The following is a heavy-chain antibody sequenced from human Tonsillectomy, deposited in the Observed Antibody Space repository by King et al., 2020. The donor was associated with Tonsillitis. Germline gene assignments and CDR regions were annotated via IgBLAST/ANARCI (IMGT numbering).Heavy chain of an antibody. J-gene: IGHJ4*02. CDR3: AKGAIVATILTPGDY. CDR2: ISYDGSNK. CDR1: GFTFSSYG. V-gene: IGHV3-30*18. Sequence: VQLVESGGDVVQPGRSLRLSCAASGFTFSSYGMHWVRQAPGKGLEWVAVISYDGSNKYYADSVKGRFTISRDNSKNTLYLQMNSLTAEDTAVYYCAKGAIVATILTPGDYWGQGTLVTVSS. D-gene: IGHD5-12*01.